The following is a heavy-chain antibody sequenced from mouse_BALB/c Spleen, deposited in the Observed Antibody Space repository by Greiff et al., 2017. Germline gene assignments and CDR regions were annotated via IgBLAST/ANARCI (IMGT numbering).Heavy chain of an antibody. CDR1: GYSITSDYA. V-gene: IGHV3-2*02. J-gene: IGHJ4*01. Sequence: VQLKQSGPGLVKPSQSLSLTCTVTGYSITSDYAWNWIRQFPGNKLEWMGYISYSGSTSYNPSLKSRISITRDTSKNQFFLQLNSVTTEDTATYYCARSLRAMDYWGQGTSVTVSS. CDR3: ARSLRAMDY. CDR2: ISYSGST.